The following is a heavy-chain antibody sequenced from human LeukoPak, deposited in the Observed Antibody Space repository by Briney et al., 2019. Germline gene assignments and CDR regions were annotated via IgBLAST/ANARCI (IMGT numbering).Heavy chain of an antibody. V-gene: IGHV4-34*01. CDR2: INHSGST. Sequence: SETLSLTCAVYGGSFSGYYWSWIRQPPGKGLEWIGEINHSGSTNYNPSLKSRVTISVDTSKNQFSLKLRSVTAADTAVYYCARGSRARYQITMIVVVPRGAFDIWGQGTMVTVSS. CDR1: GGSFSGYY. CDR3: ARGSRARYQITMIVVVPRGAFDI. J-gene: IGHJ3*02. D-gene: IGHD3-22*01.